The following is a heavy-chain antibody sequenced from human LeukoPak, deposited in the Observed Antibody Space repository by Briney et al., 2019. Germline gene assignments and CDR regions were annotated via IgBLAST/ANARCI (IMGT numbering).Heavy chain of an antibody. CDR2: INHSGST. J-gene: IGHJ6*02. V-gene: IGHV4-34*01. D-gene: IGHD3-10*01. CDR3: ARGTAGSWFGELPNYYYYYGMDV. Sequence: SETLSLTCAVYGGSFSGYYWSWIRQPPRKGLEWIGEINHSGSTNYNPSLKSRVTISVDTSKNQFSLKLSSVTAADTAVYYCARGTAGSWFGELPNYYYYYGMDVWGQGTTVTVSS. CDR1: GGSFSGYY.